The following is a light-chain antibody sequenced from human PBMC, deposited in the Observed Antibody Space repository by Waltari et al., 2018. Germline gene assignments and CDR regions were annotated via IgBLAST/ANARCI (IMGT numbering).Light chain of an antibody. J-gene: IGKJ1*01. CDR3: QQYNNWPRT. V-gene: IGKV3-15*01. Sequence: EIVMTQAPATLSVSTGERATLSCRASQSVSSNLAWHQQKPGQAPRLLIYGASTRATGIPARFSGSGSGTEFTLTISSLQSEDFAVYYCQQYNNWPRTFGQGTKVEIK. CDR2: GAS. CDR1: QSVSSN.